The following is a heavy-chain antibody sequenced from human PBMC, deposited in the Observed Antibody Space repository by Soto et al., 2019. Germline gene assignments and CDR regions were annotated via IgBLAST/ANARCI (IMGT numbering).Heavy chain of an antibody. D-gene: IGHD1-26*01. V-gene: IGHV3-23*01. CDR1: GFTFSSYA. Sequence: EVQLLESGGGLVQPGGSLRLSCAASGFTFSSYAMTWVRQAPGKGLEWVSAISGGGANTYYADSVMGRFTISRDISKNSRYVQMNSLRGEDTAVYYCAGGYSGAWAPFESWGQGTLVTVSS. CDR2: ISGGGANT. J-gene: IGHJ4*02. CDR3: AGGYSGAWAPFES.